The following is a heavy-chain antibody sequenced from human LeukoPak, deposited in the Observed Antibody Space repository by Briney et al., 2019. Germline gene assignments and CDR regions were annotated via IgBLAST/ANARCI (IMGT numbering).Heavy chain of an antibody. CDR3: AKDSTAAVAGMDV. J-gene: IGHJ6*02. V-gene: IGHV3-9*01. CDR1: GFTFDDYA. CDR2: ISWNSGSI. Sequence: PGGSLRLSCAASGFTFDDYAMHWVRQAPGKGLEWVSGISWNSGSIGYADSVKGRFTISRDNAKNSLYLQMNSLRAEDTALYYCAKDSTAAVAGMDVWGQGTTVTVSS. D-gene: IGHD6-13*01.